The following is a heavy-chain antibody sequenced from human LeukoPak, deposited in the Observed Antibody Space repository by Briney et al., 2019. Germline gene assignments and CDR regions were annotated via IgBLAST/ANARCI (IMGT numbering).Heavy chain of an antibody. J-gene: IGHJ3*02. CDR1: GFTFSSYG. D-gene: IGHD3-10*01. V-gene: IGHV3-30*02. Sequence: TGGSLRLSCAASGFTFSSYGMHWVRQAPGKGLEWVAFIRYDGSNKYYADSVKGRFTISRDNSKNTLYLQMNSLRAEDTAVYYCAKDALWFGELLGAFDIRGQGTMVTVSS. CDR2: IRYDGSNK. CDR3: AKDALWFGELLGAFDI.